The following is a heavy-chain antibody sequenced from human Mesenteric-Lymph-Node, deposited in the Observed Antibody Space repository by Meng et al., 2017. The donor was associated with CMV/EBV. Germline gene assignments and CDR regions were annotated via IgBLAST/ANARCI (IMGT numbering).Heavy chain of an antibody. J-gene: IGHJ4*02. CDR1: GYTFTGYY. D-gene: IGHD3-10*01. Sequence: ASVKVSCKASGYTFTGYYMHWVRQAPGQGLEWMGWINPNSGGTNYAQKIQGRVTMTRDTSISTAYMELSKLRSDDTAVYYCARVKSLYSWFGELANFDYWGQGTLVTVSS. CDR3: ARVKSLYSWFGELANFDY. V-gene: IGHV1-2*02. CDR2: INPNSGGT.